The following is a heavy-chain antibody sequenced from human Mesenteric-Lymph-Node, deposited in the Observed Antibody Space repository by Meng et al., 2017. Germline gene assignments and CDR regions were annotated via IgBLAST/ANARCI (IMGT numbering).Heavy chain of an antibody. D-gene: IGHD3-10*01. V-gene: IGHV4-31*03. Sequence: SETLSLTCTVSGGSISSGGYYWSWIRQHPGKGLEWIGYIYYSGSTYYNPSLKSRVTISVDTSKNQFSLKLSSVTAADTAVYYCARDRKRMVRGDLGWFDPWGQGTLVTVSS. CDR1: GGSISSGGYY. CDR2: IYYSGST. J-gene: IGHJ5*02. CDR3: ARDRKRMVRGDLGWFDP.